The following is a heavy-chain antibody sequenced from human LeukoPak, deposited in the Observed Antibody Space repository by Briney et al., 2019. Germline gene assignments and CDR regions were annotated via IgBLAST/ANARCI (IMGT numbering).Heavy chain of an antibody. CDR2: INHSGST. V-gene: IGHV4-34*01. Sequence: PSETLSLTCAVYGGSLSGYYWSWIRQPPGKGLEWIGEINHSGSTNYNPSLKSRVTISVDTSKNQFSLKLSSVTAADTAVYYCARAYGQSDYWGQGTLVTVSS. D-gene: IGHD4-17*01. CDR3: ARAYGQSDY. J-gene: IGHJ4*02. CDR1: GGSLSGYY.